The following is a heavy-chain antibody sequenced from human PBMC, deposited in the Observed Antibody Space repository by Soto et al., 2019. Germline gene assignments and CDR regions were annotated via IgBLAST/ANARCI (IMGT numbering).Heavy chain of an antibody. Sequence: QVQLQQWGAGLLKPSETLSLTCAVYGGSFSGYYWSWIRQPPGKGLEWIGEINHSGSTNYNPSLKSRVTISVDTSKNQFSLKLSSVTAADTAVYYCARGRGLYYYYYSGMDVWGQGTTVTVSS. CDR3: ARGRGLYYYYYSGMDV. D-gene: IGHD3-10*01. CDR2: INHSGST. J-gene: IGHJ6*02. CDR1: GGSFSGYY. V-gene: IGHV4-34*01.